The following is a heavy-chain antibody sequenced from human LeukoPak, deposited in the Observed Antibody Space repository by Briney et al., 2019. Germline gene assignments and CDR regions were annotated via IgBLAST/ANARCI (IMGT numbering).Heavy chain of an antibody. CDR3: AKEGLYYDILTGYLDY. Sequence: GGSLRLSCAASGFTFSSYAMSWVRQAPGKGLEWVSAISGSGGSTYYADSVKGRFTISRDNSKNTLYLQMNSLRAEDTAVYYCAKEGLYYDILTGYLDYWGQGTLVTVSS. V-gene: IGHV3-23*01. CDR1: GFTFSSYA. J-gene: IGHJ4*02. D-gene: IGHD3-9*01. CDR2: ISGSGGST.